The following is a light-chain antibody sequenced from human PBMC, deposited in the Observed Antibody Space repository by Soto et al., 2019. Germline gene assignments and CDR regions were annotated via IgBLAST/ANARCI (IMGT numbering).Light chain of an antibody. V-gene: IGKV1-5*01. J-gene: IGKJ2*01. CDR3: QQYNSYSPYT. CDR2: DAS. CDR1: QSISSW. Sequence: DIQMTQSPSTLSASVGDRVTITCRASQSISSWLAWYQQKPGKAPKLLIYDASSLESGVPSRFSGSGSETEFTLTSSSLQPDDFDTYYCQQYNSYSPYTFGQGTKLEIK.